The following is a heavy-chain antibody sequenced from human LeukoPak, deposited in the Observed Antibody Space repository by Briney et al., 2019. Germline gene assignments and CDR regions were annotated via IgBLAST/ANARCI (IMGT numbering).Heavy chain of an antibody. Sequence: GGSLRLSCAASGFTFNSYGMLWVRQAPGRGLEWVTAISYDGNHQYYADSVKGRFTISRDNSKNTVYLQMNGLRVEDTAIYYCARASGRDKTGGFDYWGQGTLVAVS. J-gene: IGHJ4*02. CDR2: ISYDGNHQ. CDR3: ARASGRDKTGGFDY. V-gene: IGHV3-30*03. D-gene: IGHD3-10*01. CDR1: GFTFNSYG.